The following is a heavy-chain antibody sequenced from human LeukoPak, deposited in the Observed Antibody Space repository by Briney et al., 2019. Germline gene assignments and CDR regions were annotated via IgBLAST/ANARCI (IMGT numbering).Heavy chain of an antibody. CDR2: ISGTAAST. V-gene: IGHV3-23*01. CDR3: AKDRWYSSGGFLDH. D-gene: IGHD6-19*01. CDR1: GFTFSNYA. Sequence: GASLRLSCAASGFTFSNYAMSWVRQAPGKGLEWVSTISGTAASTYYADSVKGRFTISRDNSKNTLLLQVNNLRAEDTALYYCAKDRWYSSGGFLDHWGQGTLVTVSS. J-gene: IGHJ4*02.